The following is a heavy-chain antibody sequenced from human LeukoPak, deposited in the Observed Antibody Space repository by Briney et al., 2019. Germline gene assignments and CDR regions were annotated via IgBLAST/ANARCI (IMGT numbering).Heavy chain of an antibody. CDR3: ARDDSSGYYSHFDY. CDR1: GFTFSNYA. CDR2: ISGSGGST. J-gene: IGHJ4*02. D-gene: IGHD3-22*01. V-gene: IGHV3-23*01. Sequence: GGSLRLSCAASGFTFSNYAMNWVRQAPGKGLEWVSTISGSGGSTYYADSVKGRFAISRDNAKNSLFLQMNSLRDEDTAVYYCARDDSSGYYSHFDYWGQGTLVTASS.